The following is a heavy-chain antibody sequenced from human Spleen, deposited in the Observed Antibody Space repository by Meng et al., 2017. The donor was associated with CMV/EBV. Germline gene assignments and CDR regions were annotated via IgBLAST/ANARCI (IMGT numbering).Heavy chain of an antibody. V-gene: IGHV3-73*01. Sequence: SGFTFSGSAMHWVRQASGKGLEWVGRIRSKANSYATAYAASVKGRFTISRDDSKNTAYLQMNSLKTEDTAVYYCTRSIVGASNSFDPWGQGTLVTVSS. CDR2: IRSKANSYAT. D-gene: IGHD1-26*01. CDR3: TRSIVGASNSFDP. CDR1: GFTFSGSA. J-gene: IGHJ5*02.